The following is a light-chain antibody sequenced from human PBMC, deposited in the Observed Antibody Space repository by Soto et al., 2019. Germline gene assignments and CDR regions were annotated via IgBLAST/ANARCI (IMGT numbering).Light chain of an antibody. CDR1: SSNIGAGYD. CDR3: QSCDRSLSGYGV. Sequence: QSALTQPPSVSGAPGQRVTISCTGSSSNIGAGYDVHWYQQLPGTAPKLLIYRNTNRPSGVPDRFSGSKSGTSASLAITGLQAEDEADYYCQSCDRSLSGYGVVGTGTKV. CDR2: RNT. J-gene: IGLJ1*01. V-gene: IGLV1-40*01.